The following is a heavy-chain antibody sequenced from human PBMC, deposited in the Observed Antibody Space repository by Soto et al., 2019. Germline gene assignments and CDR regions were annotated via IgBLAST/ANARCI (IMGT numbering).Heavy chain of an antibody. D-gene: IGHD2-2*01. CDR1: GFTFSSYA. Sequence: EVQLLESGGGLVQPGGSLRLSCAASGFTFSSYAMSWVRQAPGKGLEWVSAISGSGGSTYYADSVKGRFTISRDNSKNTLYLHMNSLRGEETAVYYCAQSWRICRGLDYWGQGTLVTVSS. CDR2: ISGSGGST. J-gene: IGHJ4*02. CDR3: AQSWRICRGLDY. V-gene: IGHV3-23*01.